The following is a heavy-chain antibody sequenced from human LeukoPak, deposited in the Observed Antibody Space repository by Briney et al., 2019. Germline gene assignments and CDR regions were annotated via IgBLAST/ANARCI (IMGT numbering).Heavy chain of an antibody. V-gene: IGHV3-74*01. CDR2: ISSDESST. J-gene: IGHJ4*02. Sequence: GGSLRLSGAASGFTFSNYWMHWVRQALGKGLLWASRISSDESSTTYADSVKGRFTISRDNAKNTLYLKMNTLRAEDTAIYFCARGGFTGTSCPYFDYWGQGTLVTVSS. CDR1: GFTFSNYW. CDR3: ARGGFTGTSCPYFDY. D-gene: IGHD2-2*01.